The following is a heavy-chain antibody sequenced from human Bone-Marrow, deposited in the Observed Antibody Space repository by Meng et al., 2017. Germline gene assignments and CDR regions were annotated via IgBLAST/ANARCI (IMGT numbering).Heavy chain of an antibody. J-gene: IGHJ4*02. CDR1: GFTPRSHG. CDR2: IWYDGSNK. CDR3: ARDANHYLDY. Sequence: QVQLGESRGRVVQPGTSLRLSCAASGFTPRSHGMHWFRQAPGKGLEWVAVIWYDGSNKYYGVFVKGRFTISRDYSKNMLYLQMNSLRAEDTAVYYCARDANHYLDYWGQGTLVTVSS. V-gene: IGHV3-33*01.